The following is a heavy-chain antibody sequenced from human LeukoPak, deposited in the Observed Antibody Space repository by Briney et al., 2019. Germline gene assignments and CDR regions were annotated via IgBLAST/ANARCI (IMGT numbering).Heavy chain of an antibody. V-gene: IGHV3-21*01. J-gene: IGHJ5*02. CDR2: IGTTSSYI. CDR3: ARARWVGDP. Sequence: GGSLRLSCAASGFTFSSYGITWVRQAPGKGLEWVSFIGTTSSYIYYADSVKGRFTISRDNAKNSVYLQMSSLRAEDTAVYYCARARWVGDPWGQGTLVTVSS. D-gene: IGHD1-26*01. CDR1: GFTFSSYG.